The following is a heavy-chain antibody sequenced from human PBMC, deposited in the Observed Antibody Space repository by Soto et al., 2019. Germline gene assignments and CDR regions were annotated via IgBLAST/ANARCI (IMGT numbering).Heavy chain of an antibody. CDR3: ARANFYYYYMDV. J-gene: IGHJ6*03. CDR1: GYTFTSYG. Sequence: GASVKVSCKASGYTFTSYGISWVRQAPGQGLEWMGWISANNGNTNYAQKLQGRVTMTTNTSISTAYMELSSLRSEDTAVYYCARANFYYYYMDVWGKGTTVTVSS. CDR2: ISANNGNT. V-gene: IGHV1-18*01.